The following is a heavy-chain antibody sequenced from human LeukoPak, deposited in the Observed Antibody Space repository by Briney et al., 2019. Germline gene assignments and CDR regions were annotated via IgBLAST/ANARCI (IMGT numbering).Heavy chain of an antibody. Sequence: ASVKVSCKASGYTFTSYGISWVRQAPGQRLEWMGWISAYNGNTNYAQKLQGRVTMTTDTSTSTAYMELRSLRSDDTAVYYCARDTAYYDRLNWFDPWGQGTLVTVSS. J-gene: IGHJ5*02. CDR3: ARDTAYYDRLNWFDP. D-gene: IGHD3-22*01. CDR1: GYTFTSYG. CDR2: ISAYNGNT. V-gene: IGHV1-18*01.